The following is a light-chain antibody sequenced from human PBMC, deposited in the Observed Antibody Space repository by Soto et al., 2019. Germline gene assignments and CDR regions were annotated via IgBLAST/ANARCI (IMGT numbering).Light chain of an antibody. CDR1: HSVASTY. Sequence: EMVLTQSPATLSLSPGEGATLSCRASHSVASTYLAWYQQKPGLAPRLFIYGASNRASGTPDRFSGGGSGTDFTLTISRLEPEDFAVYYCQQYGSSSFTFGQGTKLEIK. J-gene: IGKJ2*01. CDR3: QQYGSSSFT. V-gene: IGKV3-20*01. CDR2: GAS.